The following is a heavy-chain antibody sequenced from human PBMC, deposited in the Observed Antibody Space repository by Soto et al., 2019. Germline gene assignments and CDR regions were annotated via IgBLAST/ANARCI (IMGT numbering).Heavy chain of an antibody. Sequence: PSETLSLTCTVSGGPISSSSYYWGWIRQPPGKGLEWIGSIFYSGSTYYNPSLKSRVTISVDTSKNQFSLKVTSVTAADTAVYYCARLHGYCISSSCHGHYAMDVWGQGTSVTVSS. J-gene: IGHJ6*02. CDR3: ARLHGYCISSSCHGHYAMDV. D-gene: IGHD2-2*01. CDR2: IFYSGST. V-gene: IGHV4-39*01. CDR1: GGPISSSSYY.